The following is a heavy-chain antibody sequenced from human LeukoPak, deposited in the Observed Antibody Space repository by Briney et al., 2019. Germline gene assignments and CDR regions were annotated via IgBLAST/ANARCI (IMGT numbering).Heavy chain of an antibody. Sequence: SETLSLTCTVSGGSISSSSYYWGWIRQPPGKGLEWIGSIYYSGSTYYNPSLKSRVTISVDTSKNQFSLKLSSVTAADTAVYYCARPSTPAAAGPIDYWGQGTLVTVSS. J-gene: IGHJ4*02. V-gene: IGHV4-39*01. D-gene: IGHD6-13*01. CDR2: IYYSGST. CDR1: GGSISSSSYY. CDR3: ARPSTPAAAGPIDY.